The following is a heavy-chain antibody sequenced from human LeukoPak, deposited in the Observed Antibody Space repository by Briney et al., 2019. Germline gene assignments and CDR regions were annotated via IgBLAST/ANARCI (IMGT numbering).Heavy chain of an antibody. Sequence: SQTLSLTCTVSGGSINSNSYSWTWIRQPAGTGLEWIGRIHISGSTDYTPSLRSRVTISVDTSKNQFSLKLSSVTAADTAVYYCARADRSGYFGNVVAFDVWGQGTMVTVSS. CDR3: ARADRSGYFGNVVAFDV. CDR2: IHISGST. J-gene: IGHJ3*01. D-gene: IGHD3-22*01. V-gene: IGHV4-61*02. CDR1: GGSINSNSYS.